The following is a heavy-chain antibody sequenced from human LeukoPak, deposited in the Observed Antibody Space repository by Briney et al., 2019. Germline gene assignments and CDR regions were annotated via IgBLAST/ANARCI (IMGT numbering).Heavy chain of an antibody. Sequence: PGGSLRLSCAASGFTFSSYSMNWVRQAPGKGLEWVSSISSSSSYIYYADSVKGRFTISRDNSKNTLYLQMNSLRAEDTAVFYCARDAGATVTPYVDYWGQGTLVTVSS. CDR1: GFTFSSYS. D-gene: IGHD4-17*01. CDR3: ARDAGATVTPYVDY. CDR2: ISSSSSYI. V-gene: IGHV3-21*01. J-gene: IGHJ4*02.